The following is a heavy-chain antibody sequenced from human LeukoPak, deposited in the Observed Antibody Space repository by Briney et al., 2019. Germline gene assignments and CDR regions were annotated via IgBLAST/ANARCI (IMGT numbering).Heavy chain of an antibody. D-gene: IGHD2-15*01. Sequence: PGGSRRLSFAAPGLTVSNNYMRWFRQAPGKGLEWVSLIYSNGRTDYTDSVKGRFSISRDNSKNTMYLQMNSLRAEDTAMYYCARDVGPWGQGTLVAVSS. CDR1: GLTVSNNY. CDR3: ARDVGP. J-gene: IGHJ5*02. V-gene: IGHV3-53*01. CDR2: IYSNGRT.